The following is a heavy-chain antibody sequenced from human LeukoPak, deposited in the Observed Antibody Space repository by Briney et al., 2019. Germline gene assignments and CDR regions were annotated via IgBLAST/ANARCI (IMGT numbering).Heavy chain of an antibody. CDR2: MNPNSGNT. V-gene: IGHV1-8*01. Sequence: ASVKVSCMDSGYTFTSYDINWVRQATGQGLEWMGWMNPNSGNTGYAQKLQGRVTMTRNTSISTAYMELSRLRSEDTAVYYCARGLFLDDAFDIWGQGTMVTASS. CDR1: GYTFTSYD. J-gene: IGHJ3*02. CDR3: ARGLFLDDAFDI.